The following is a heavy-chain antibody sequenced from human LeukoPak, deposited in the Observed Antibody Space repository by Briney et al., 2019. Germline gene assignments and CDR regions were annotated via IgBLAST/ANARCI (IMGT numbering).Heavy chain of an antibody. CDR1: GFTFRNYV. CDR2: ISGGGGST. Sequence: PGWSLRLSCAASGFTFRNYVMSWVRQAPGKGLEWVSTISGGGGSTYYADSVKGRFTISRDNSKNTLYLQMNSLRAEDTAVFYCAKEYNWNYEYWGQGTLVTVSS. D-gene: IGHD1-7*01. V-gene: IGHV3-23*01. CDR3: AKEYNWNYEY. J-gene: IGHJ4*02.